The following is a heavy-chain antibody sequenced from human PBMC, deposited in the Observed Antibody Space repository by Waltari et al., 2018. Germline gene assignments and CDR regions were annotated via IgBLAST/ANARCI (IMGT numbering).Heavy chain of an antibody. CDR3: AKARFIAWAWYGTLGAFAI. D-gene: IGHD3-3*02. Sequence: EVQLVESGGGLVQPGRSLRLSCAASGFTFDDYAMHWVRQAPGQGLEWVTGISWNSGTTGYADSVKGRFTIPRDNAKNSLYLQMNSMRADDTALYYCAKARFIAWAWYGTLGAFAIWGQGTMVTVSS. CDR2: ISWNSGTT. CDR1: GFTFDDYA. V-gene: IGHV3-9*01. J-gene: IGHJ3*02.